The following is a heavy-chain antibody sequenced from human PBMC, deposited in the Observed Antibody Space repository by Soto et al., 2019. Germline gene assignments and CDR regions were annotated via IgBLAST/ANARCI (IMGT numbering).Heavy chain of an antibody. CDR1: GFTFSSYG. CDR2: ISYDGSNK. D-gene: IGHD3-22*01. CDR3: AKDQGTGDSXGYYWLXAFDI. J-gene: IGHJ3*02. Sequence: HPGGSLRLSCAASGFTFSSYGMHWVRQAPGKGLEWVAVISYDGSNKYYADSVRGRFTISRDNSKNTLYLQMNSLRAEDTAVYYCAKDQGTGDSXGYYWLXAFDIWGQGTMVTVSS. V-gene: IGHV3-30*18.